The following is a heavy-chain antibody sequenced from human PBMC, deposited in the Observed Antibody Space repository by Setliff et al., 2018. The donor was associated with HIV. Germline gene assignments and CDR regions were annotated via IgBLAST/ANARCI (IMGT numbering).Heavy chain of an antibody. J-gene: IGHJ4*02. V-gene: IGHV1-18*01. CDR1: GYTFTSYG. D-gene: IGHD3-22*01. Sequence: ASVKVSCKASGYTFTSYGISWVRQAPGQGLEWMGWISAYKGNTNYAQKLQGRVTMTTDTSTSTAYMELRSLRSDDTAVYYCARLEDYYDSSGYYYGLGDDYWGQGTLVTVSS. CDR2: ISAYKGNT. CDR3: ARLEDYYDSSGYYYGLGDDY.